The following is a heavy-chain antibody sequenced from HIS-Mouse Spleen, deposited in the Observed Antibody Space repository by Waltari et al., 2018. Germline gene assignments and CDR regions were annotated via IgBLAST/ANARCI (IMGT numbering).Heavy chain of an antibody. V-gene: IGHV3-11*01. CDR1: GFTFSDYY. D-gene: IGHD3-22*01. CDR3: ARDESRNWEIAYYFDY. J-gene: IGHJ4*02. Sequence: QVQLVESGGGLVKPGGSLRHSGAASGFTFSDYYMSWIRQAQGKELDGVSYIISSGSTIYYADSVTGPFTISRDNANNSLYLQINSLRAEDTAVYYCARDESRNWEIAYYFDYWGQGTLVTVSS. CDR2: IISSGSTI.